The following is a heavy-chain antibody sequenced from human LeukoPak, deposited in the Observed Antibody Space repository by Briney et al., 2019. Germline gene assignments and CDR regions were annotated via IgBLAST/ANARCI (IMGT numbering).Heavy chain of an antibody. V-gene: IGHV4-4*02. CDR1: GGSISSSNW. D-gene: IGHD6-19*01. CDR3: ARQEGGSGWYYFDY. J-gene: IGHJ4*02. CDR2: IYSSGST. Sequence: SGTLSLTCAVSGGSISSSNWWSWVRQPPGKGLEWIGNIYSSGSTHYNPSLKSRVTISVDTSKNQFSLKLSSVTAADTAVYYCARQEGGSGWYYFDYWGPGTLVTVSS.